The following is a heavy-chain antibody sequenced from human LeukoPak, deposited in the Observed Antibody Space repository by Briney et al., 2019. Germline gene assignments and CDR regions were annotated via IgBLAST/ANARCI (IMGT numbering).Heavy chain of an antibody. V-gene: IGHV4-39*02. CDR2: VYYGRSP. D-gene: IGHD6-25*01. CDR3: ARSSGTGTFSY. J-gene: IGHJ4*02. CDR1: SDSISRSTYY. Sequence: SETLSLTCTVSSDSISRSTYYWAWIRQPPGKGLEWIGSVYYGRSPYFNPSLESRATISVDTSKNHFSLKMSSVTAADTAVYYCARSSGTGTFSYWGQGTLVTVSS.